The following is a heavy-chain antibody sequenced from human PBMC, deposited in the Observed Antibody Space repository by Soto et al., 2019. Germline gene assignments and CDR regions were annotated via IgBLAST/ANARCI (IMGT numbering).Heavy chain of an antibody. CDR3: ARVGSPGYCSGGYCPPPDY. CDR1: GFTFSTST. J-gene: IGHJ4*02. CDR2: ISSTSAYT. D-gene: IGHD2-15*01. V-gene: IGHV3-21*01. Sequence: PGGSLRLSCAASGFTFSTSTMNWVRQAPGQGLEWVSSISSTSAYTYYAASVKGRFTISRDNAKNSLYLQMNSLRAGDTAVYYCARVGSPGYCSGGYCPPPDYWGQGTLVTVSS.